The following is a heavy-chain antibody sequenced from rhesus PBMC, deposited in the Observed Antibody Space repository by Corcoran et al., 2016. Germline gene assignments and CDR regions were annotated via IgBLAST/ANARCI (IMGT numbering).Heavy chain of an antibody. CDR1: GGSFSGYY. CDR2: ISGSSGST. D-gene: IGHD6-31*01. Sequence: QVQLQESGPGLVKPSETLSLTCAVSGGSFSGYYWGWIRRPPGKGLGWIGYISGSSGSTDYHPSLKSRVTISTDTSKNQFSLKLSSVTAADTAVYYCARGSEQRLVRFDAFDFWGQGLRVTVSS. V-gene: IGHV4-165*01. J-gene: IGHJ3*01. CDR3: ARGSEQRLVRFDAFDF.